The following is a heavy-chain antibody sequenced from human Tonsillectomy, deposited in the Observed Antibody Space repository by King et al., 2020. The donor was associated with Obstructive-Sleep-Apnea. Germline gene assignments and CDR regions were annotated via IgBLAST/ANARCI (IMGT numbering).Heavy chain of an antibody. V-gene: IGHV4-34*01. CDR2: INHIGSA. Sequence: VQLQQWGAGLLKPSETLSLTCAVYGGSFSVYSLSWIRQPPGKGLEWIGEINHIGSATYNPSLKNRVTISVDTSKNQFSLKLSSVTAADTAVYYCASGEVYYGDYDYWGQGTLVTVSS. D-gene: IGHD4-17*01. J-gene: IGHJ4*02. CDR1: GGSFSVYS. CDR3: ASGEVYYGDYDY.